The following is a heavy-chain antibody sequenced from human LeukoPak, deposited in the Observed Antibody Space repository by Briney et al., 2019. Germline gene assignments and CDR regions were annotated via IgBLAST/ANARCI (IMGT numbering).Heavy chain of an antibody. CDR1: GFTFSSYG. CDR2: ISGSGGST. V-gene: IGHV3-23*01. CDR3: AKDEALIAVAGLDY. D-gene: IGHD6-19*01. J-gene: IGHJ4*02. Sequence: GGSLRLSCAASGFTFSSYGMSWVRQGPAKGLDSVSGISGSGGSTFYADSVKGRFTISRENSKNTLYGEIKTLGGEDTALYYCAKDEALIAVAGLDYWGQGTLVTVSS.